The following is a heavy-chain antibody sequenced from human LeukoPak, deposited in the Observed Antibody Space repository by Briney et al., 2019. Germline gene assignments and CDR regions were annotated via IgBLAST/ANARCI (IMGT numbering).Heavy chain of an antibody. J-gene: IGHJ5*02. CDR2: IYYSGST. V-gene: IGHV4-30-4*01. D-gene: IGHD5-12*01. CDR3: ARERRGLSWFDP. Sequence: SETLSLTCTVAGGSISSGDYYWSWIRQPPGKGLEWIGHIYYSGSTYYNPSLKSRVTISVDTSKNQFSLKLSSVTAADTAVYYCARERRGLSWFDPWGQGTLVIVSS. CDR1: GGSISSGDYY.